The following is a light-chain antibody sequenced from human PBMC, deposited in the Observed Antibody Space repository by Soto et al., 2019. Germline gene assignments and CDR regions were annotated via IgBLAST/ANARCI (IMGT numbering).Light chain of an antibody. CDR1: QGISSY. Sequence: DIQLTQSPSFLSASVGDRVTITCRASQGISSYLAWSQQKPGKVPKLLIYAASTLQSGVPSRFSGSGSGTEFTFTISSLQPEDFATYYCQQLNSYPLTFGQGTRLEIK. V-gene: IGKV1-9*01. J-gene: IGKJ5*01. CDR3: QQLNSYPLT. CDR2: AAS.